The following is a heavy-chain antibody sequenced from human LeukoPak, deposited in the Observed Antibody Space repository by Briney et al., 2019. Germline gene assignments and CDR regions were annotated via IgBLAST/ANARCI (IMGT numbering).Heavy chain of an antibody. Sequence: PSETLSLTCTVSGGSISSSSYYWGWIRQPPGEGLEWIGSIYYSGSTYYNPSLKSRVTISVDTSKNQFSLKLSSVTAADTAVYYCARHHRDEYSSSGWFDPWGQGTLVTVSS. CDR2: IYYSGST. V-gene: IGHV4-39*01. J-gene: IGHJ5*02. CDR3: ARHHRDEYSSSGWFDP. D-gene: IGHD6-6*01. CDR1: GGSISSSSYY.